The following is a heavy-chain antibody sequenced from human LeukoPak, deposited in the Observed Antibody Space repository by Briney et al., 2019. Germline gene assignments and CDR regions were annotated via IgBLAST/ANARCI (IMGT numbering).Heavy chain of an antibody. CDR3: ARDRATVTSHYSGMDV. Sequence: TSQTLSLTCSVSGGSIGSDGYYWHWIRQHAGKGLEWIGHIYYTGTTYYNPPLKSRASISVDTSKNQLSLKLSSVTAADTAVYYCARDRATVTSHYSGMDVWGQGTTVTVSS. J-gene: IGHJ6*02. CDR2: IYYTGTT. V-gene: IGHV4-31*03. CDR1: GGSIGSDGYY. D-gene: IGHD4-17*01.